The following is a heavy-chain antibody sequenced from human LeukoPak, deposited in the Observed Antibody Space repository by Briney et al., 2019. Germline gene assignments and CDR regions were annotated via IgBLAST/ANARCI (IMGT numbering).Heavy chain of an antibody. J-gene: IGHJ4*02. V-gene: IGHV3-9*03. Sequence: PGGSLRLSCAASGFTFDNYAMHWVRQAPGKGLEWVSGISWNSATLGYADSVKGRFTISRDNAKNFLYLQMNSLRVEDMAFYYCAKAKSGYSYGSPSFDYWGQGTLVTVSS. CDR3: AKAKSGYSYGSPSFDY. CDR2: ISWNSATL. CDR1: GFTFDNYA. D-gene: IGHD5-18*01.